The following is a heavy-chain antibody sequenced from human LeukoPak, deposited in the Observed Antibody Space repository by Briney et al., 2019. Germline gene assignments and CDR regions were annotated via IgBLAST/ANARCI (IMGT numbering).Heavy chain of an antibody. CDR3: ARAPFSYGDYFDY. J-gene: IGHJ4*02. CDR1: GFTFSSYW. CDR2: INSDGSST. Sequence: PGGSLRLSCAASGFTFSSYWMHWVRHAPGKGLVWVSRINSDGSSTSYADSVKGRFTISRDNAKNTLYLQMNSLRAEDTAVYYCARAPFSYGDYFDYWGQGTLVTVSS. D-gene: IGHD4-17*01. V-gene: IGHV3-74*01.